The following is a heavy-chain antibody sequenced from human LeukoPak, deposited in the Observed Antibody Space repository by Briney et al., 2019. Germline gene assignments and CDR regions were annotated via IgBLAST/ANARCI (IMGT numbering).Heavy chain of an antibody. J-gene: IGHJ3*02. CDR3: ARGRLYYDILTGYANDAFDI. V-gene: IGHV4-34*01. D-gene: IGHD3-9*01. Sequence: PSETLSLTCAVYGGSFSGYYWSWIRQPPGKGLEWIGEINHSGSTNYNPSLKSRVTISVDTSKNQFSLKLSSVTAADTAVYYCARGRLYYDILTGYANDAFDIWGQGTMVTVSS. CDR1: GGSFSGYY. CDR2: INHSGST.